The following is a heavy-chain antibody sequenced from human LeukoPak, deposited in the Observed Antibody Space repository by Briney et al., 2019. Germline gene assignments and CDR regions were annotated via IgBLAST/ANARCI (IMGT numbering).Heavy chain of an antibody. CDR3: ARDEPSSVGIAFDI. V-gene: IGHV3-53*01. CDR1: GFSFGAYI. J-gene: IGHJ3*02. D-gene: IGHD1-26*01. CDR2: IYSGGNT. Sequence: GGSLRLSCAASGFSFGAYIMNWVRQAPGKGLEWVSIIYSGGNTYYADSVKGRFTISRDNSKNTLYLQMNSLKAEDTAVYYCARDEPSSVGIAFDIWGQGTMVTVSS.